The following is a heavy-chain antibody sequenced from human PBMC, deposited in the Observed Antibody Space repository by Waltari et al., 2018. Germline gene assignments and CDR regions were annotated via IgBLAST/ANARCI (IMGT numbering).Heavy chain of an antibody. D-gene: IGHD3-22*01. CDR1: GCSLHSYY. V-gene: IGHV4-59*01. CDR3: ARDRDNSGYPRLHD. CDR2: MYYSGTT. Sequence: QMQLQESGPGLVKPSETLSLTCTVSGCSLHSYYWSWIRQPPGKGLEWIGYMYYSGTTNYNPSLKSRVTISVETSKNQFSLRLSSVTAADTAVYYCARDRDNSGYPRLHDWGQGTLVTVSS. J-gene: IGHJ4*02.